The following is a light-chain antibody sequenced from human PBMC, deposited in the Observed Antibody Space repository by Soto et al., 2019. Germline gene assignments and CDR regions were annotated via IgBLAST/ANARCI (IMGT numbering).Light chain of an antibody. CDR2: EVR. CDR3: SSYTSTSTVV. CDR1: SSDVGGYNY. Sequence: QSVLTQPASVSGSPGQSITISCAGTSSDVGGYNYVSWYQQYPGKAPKLMIYEVRNWPSGVSNRFSGSKSGNTASLTISGLQAEDEADYYCSSYTSTSTVVFGGGTKLTVL. J-gene: IGLJ2*01. V-gene: IGLV2-14*01.